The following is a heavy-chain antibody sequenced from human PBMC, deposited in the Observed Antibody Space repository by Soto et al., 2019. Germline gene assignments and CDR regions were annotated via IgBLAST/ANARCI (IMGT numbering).Heavy chain of an antibody. CDR3: ARGPSATVRGVFTA. CDR2: IDHGGST. Sequence: PSETLSLTCAVYGGAFSGYSWTWIRQPPGKGPEWIGEIDHGGSTTYNPSLKRRVTISVDTSKNQFSLKLSSVTAADTAVYYCARGPSATVRGVFTAWGQGTRVTV. V-gene: IGHV4-34*01. D-gene: IGHD3-10*01. CDR1: GGAFSGYS. J-gene: IGHJ5*02.